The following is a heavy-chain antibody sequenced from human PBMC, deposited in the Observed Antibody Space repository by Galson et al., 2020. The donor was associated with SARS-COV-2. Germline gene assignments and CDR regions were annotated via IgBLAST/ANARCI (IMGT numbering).Heavy chain of an antibody. J-gene: IGHJ4*02. D-gene: IGHD1-26*01. CDR2: IWHDGSKK. V-gene: IGHV3-33*01. CDR3: ARDTGWELLLDY. Sequence: GGSLRLSCAASGIIISNYSIHWVRQAPGRGLEGVAIIWHDGSKKYYADSVKGRFTISSDSSKNTLYLQMNSLRAEDTAVYYCARDTGWELLLDYWGQGTLVTGSS. CDR1: GIIISNYS.